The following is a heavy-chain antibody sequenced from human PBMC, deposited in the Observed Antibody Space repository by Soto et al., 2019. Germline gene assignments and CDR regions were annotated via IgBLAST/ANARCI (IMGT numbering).Heavy chain of an antibody. V-gene: IGHV3-15*07. D-gene: IGHD3-22*01. Sequence: EVQLVESGGDLVKPGGSLRLACAASGFTFSNAWINWVRQAPGKGLEWVGRIKSKTDGGTTDFAALVKGRFAISRDDSKNMVYLQMNSLKIEDTAIYYCTTDSYFTMILDRFDFWGHGTLVTVSS. J-gene: IGHJ4*01. CDR2: IKSKTDGGTT. CDR1: GFTFSNAW. CDR3: TTDSYFTMILDRFDF.